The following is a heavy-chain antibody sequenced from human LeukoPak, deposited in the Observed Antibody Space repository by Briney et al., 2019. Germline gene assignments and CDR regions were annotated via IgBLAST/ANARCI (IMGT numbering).Heavy chain of an antibody. CDR3: ARAYYSPFDY. CDR2: LSAYNGNT. D-gene: IGHD1-26*01. Sequence: GASVTVSCKASGYTFTSYGISWVRHAPPQGLEWMGWLSAYNGNTNYAQRLQGRVPMTPDTSTSTAYMELRSLRSDDTAVYYCARAYYSPFDYWGQGTLVTVSS. CDR1: GYTFTSYG. V-gene: IGHV1-18*01. J-gene: IGHJ4*02.